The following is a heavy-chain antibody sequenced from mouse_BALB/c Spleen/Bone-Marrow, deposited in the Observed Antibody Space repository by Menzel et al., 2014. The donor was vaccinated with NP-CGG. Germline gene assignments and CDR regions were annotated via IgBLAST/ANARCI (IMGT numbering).Heavy chain of an antibody. J-gene: IGHJ4*01. CDR1: VYTFTSYW. CDR2: IDPSDSET. CDR3: ARALGDGYYYAMDY. V-gene: IGHV1-69*02. Sequence: QVQLKQSGAELVKPGAPVKLFCKASVYTFTSYWMNWVKQRPGRGLEWIGRIDPSDSETHYNQKFKDKATLTVDKSSSTAYIQLSSLTSEDSAVYYCARALGDGYYYAMDYWGQGTPVTGSS. D-gene: IGHD2-3*01.